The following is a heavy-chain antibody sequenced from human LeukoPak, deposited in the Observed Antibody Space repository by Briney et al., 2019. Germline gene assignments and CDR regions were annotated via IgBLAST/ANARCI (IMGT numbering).Heavy chain of an antibody. D-gene: IGHD3-3*01. V-gene: IGHV3-30*02. Sequence: GGSLRLSCAASGFTFSSYGMHWVRQAPGKGLEWVAFIRYDGSNKYYADSVKGRFTISRDNSKNTLYLQMNSLRAEDTAVYYCARDLRFLEWLFNFDYWGQGTLVTVSS. J-gene: IGHJ4*02. CDR3: ARDLRFLEWLFNFDY. CDR2: IRYDGSNK. CDR1: GFTFSSYG.